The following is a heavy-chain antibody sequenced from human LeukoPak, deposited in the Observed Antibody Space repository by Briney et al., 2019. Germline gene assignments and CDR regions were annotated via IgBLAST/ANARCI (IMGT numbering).Heavy chain of an antibody. V-gene: IGHV3-21*01. D-gene: IGHD2-2*01. J-gene: IGHJ4*02. CDR2: ISSSSSYI. CDR3: ARGPRQYCSSTSCYLDY. CDR1: GVTFSSYS. Sequence: PGGSLRLSCAASGVTFSSYSMNWVRQAPGKGLEWVSSISSSSSYIYYADSVKGRFTISRDNAKNSLYLQMNSLRAEDTAVYYCARGPRQYCSSTSCYLDYWGQGTLVTVSS.